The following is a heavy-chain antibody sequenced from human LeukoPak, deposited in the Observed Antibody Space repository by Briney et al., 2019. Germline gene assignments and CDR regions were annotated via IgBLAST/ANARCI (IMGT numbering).Heavy chain of an antibody. V-gene: IGHV3-30*02. D-gene: IGHD1-26*01. CDR3: ADLNSGSYVN. Sequence: LSXXAXXFXFXXXXMHXXRQXPXXXXXXVAFIRYDGSNKYYADSVKGRFTISRDNSKNTLYLQMNSLRAEDTAVYYCADLNSGSYVNWGQGTLVTVSS. J-gene: IGHJ4*02. CDR1: XFXFXXXX. CDR2: IRYDGSNK.